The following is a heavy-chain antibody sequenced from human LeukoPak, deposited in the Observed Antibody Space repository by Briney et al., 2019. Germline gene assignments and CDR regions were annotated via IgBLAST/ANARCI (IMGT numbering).Heavy chain of an antibody. D-gene: IGHD5-18*01. Sequence: GASVKVSCKAFGYTFDIYGISWVRQAPGQGLEWMGWISAYNGHTDYAQKFQGRVTMTSDTYTSTAYMELRSLTSDDTALYYCARADRTAITQDYWGQGTLVTVSS. J-gene: IGHJ4*02. CDR3: ARADRTAITQDY. CDR1: GYTFDIYG. CDR2: ISAYNGHT. V-gene: IGHV1-18*04.